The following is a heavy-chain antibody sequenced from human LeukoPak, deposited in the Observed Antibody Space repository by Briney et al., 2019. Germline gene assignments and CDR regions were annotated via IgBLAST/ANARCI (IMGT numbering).Heavy chain of an antibody. D-gene: IGHD3-9*01. Sequence: ASVKVSCKASGYTFTGYGVSWVRQAPGQGLEWMGWVSSHNGETYYSQTVQDRVTMTIDTSTNTAYMELRRLRSDDTAVYYCARGKFILRYFDWSPDYWGQGTLVTVSS. CDR1: GYTFTGYG. V-gene: IGHV1-18*01. J-gene: IGHJ4*02. CDR2: VSSHNGET. CDR3: ARGKFILRYFDWSPDY.